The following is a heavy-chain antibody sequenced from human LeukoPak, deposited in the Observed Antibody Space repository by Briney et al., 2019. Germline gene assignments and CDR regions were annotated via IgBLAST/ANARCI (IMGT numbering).Heavy chain of an antibody. CDR3: ARASGIQLWLTDY. CDR1: GGSIISSTYY. D-gene: IGHD5-18*01. J-gene: IGHJ4*02. Sequence: SETLSLTCTVSGGSIISSTYYWGWIRQPPGKGLEWIGSIFYSGSTYYNPSLKSRVTISVDTSKNQFSLKLSSVTAADTAVYYCARASGIQLWLTDYWGQGTLVTVSS. V-gene: IGHV4-39*07. CDR2: IFYSGST.